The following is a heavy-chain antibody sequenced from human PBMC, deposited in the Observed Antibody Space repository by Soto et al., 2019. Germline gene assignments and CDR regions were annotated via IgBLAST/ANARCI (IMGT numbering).Heavy chain of an antibody. J-gene: IGHJ4*02. Sequence: ASVRVSCKASGYTFTGYYVHWVQQAPGQGLEWMGWINPNSGGTNYAQKFQGWVTMTRDTSISTAYMELSRLRSDDTAVYYCAREAVGYYGSGSYYWDYWGQGTLVTVSS. CDR1: GYTFTGYY. V-gene: IGHV1-2*04. CDR3: AREAVGYYGSGSYYWDY. D-gene: IGHD3-10*01. CDR2: INPNSGGT.